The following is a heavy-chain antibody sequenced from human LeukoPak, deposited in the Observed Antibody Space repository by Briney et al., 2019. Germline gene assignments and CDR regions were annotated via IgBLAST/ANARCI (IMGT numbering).Heavy chain of an antibody. Sequence: PGGSLRLSCAASGFTFSSYAMSWVRQAPGKGLEWVSAISGNGGSTYYADSVKGRFTISRDNSKNTLYLQMNSLRAEDTAVYYCAKGPIVVVPAALDYWGQGTLVTVSS. D-gene: IGHD2-2*01. CDR2: ISGNGGST. V-gene: IGHV3-23*01. J-gene: IGHJ4*02. CDR1: GFTFSSYA. CDR3: AKGPIVVVPAALDY.